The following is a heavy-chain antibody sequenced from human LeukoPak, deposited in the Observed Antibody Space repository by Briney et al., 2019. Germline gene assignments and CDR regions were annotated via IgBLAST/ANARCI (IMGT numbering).Heavy chain of an antibody. D-gene: IGHD6-13*01. J-gene: IGHJ4*02. CDR3: ARAPLNVIAAAGHFDY. Sequence: ASVKVSCKASGYTFTGYYMHWVRQAPGQGLEWMGWISAYNGNTNYAQKLQGRVTMTTDTSTSTAYMELRSLRSDDTAVYYCARAPLNVIAAAGHFDYWGQGTLVTVSS. CDR1: GYTFTGYY. CDR2: ISAYNGNT. V-gene: IGHV1-18*04.